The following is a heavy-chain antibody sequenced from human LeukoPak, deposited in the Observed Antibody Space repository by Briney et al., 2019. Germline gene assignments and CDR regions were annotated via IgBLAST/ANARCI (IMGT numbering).Heavy chain of an antibody. D-gene: IGHD5-24*01. CDR2: IKQDGSEK. Sequence: GGSLRLSCSASGFTFMSYWMSWVRQAPGKGLEWVANIKQDGSEKYYVDSVKGRFTISRENAKNSLYLQMSSLRAEDTAVYYCAKSGYNRFDYWGQGTLVTVSS. CDR3: AKSGYNRFDY. CDR1: GFTFMSYW. V-gene: IGHV3-7*01. J-gene: IGHJ4*02.